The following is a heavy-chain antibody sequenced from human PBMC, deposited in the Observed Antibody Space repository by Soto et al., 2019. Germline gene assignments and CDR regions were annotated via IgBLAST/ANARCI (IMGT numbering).Heavy chain of an antibody. D-gene: IGHD6-6*01. CDR2: FDPEDGET. CDR1: GYTLTELS. V-gene: IGHV1-24*01. Sequence: ASVKVSCKVSGYTLTELSMHWVRQAPGKGLEWMGGFDPEDGETIYAQKFQGRVTMTEDTSTDTAYMELNSLKTEDTAVYYCTRDPPGLAARSNGGYYYYYGMDVWGQGTTVTVSS. J-gene: IGHJ6*02. CDR3: TRDPPGLAARSNGGYYYYYGMDV.